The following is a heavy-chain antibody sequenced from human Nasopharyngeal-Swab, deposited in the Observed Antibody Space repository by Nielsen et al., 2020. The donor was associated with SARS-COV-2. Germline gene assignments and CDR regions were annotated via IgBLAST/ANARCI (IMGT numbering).Heavy chain of an antibody. J-gene: IGHJ4*02. CDR3: ARAHRLDY. D-gene: IGHD1-14*01. CDR1: GFTFSSYW. V-gene: IGHV3-7*01. Sequence: GESLKISCAASGFTFSSYWVSWVRQAPGKGLEWVANIKQDGSEKYYVDSVKGRFTISRDNAKNSLYLQMNSLRAEDTAVYYCARAHRLDYWGQGTLVTVSS. CDR2: IKQDGSEK.